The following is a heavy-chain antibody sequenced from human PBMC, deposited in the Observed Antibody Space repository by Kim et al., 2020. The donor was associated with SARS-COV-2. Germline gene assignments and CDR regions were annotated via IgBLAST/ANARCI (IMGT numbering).Heavy chain of an antibody. CDR3: AKERWQWLGSGCDS. D-gene: IGHD6-19*01. V-gene: IGHV3-30*18. CDR2: ISYGGDNK. CDR1: GFTFNNYG. Sequence: GGSLRLSCTASGFTFNNYGMHWVRQAPGKGLEWVAIISYGGDNKHYADSVKGRFTISRDNSKNTVFLEMNSLRPEDTAVYYCAKERWQWLGSGCDSWGQGTLVAVSS. J-gene: IGHJ4*02.